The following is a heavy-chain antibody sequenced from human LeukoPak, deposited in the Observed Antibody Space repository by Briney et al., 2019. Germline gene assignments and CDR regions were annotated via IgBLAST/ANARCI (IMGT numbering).Heavy chain of an antibody. D-gene: IGHD3-22*01. Sequence: GGSLRLSCAASGFTFSRYGMHWVRQAPGKGLEWVAVISYDGSNKYYGDSVEGRFTISRDNSKSTLYLQMNSLRAEDTAVYYCAKPLDSSGYYAFDIWGQGTMVTVSS. CDR1: GFTFSRYG. CDR2: ISYDGSNK. CDR3: AKPLDSSGYYAFDI. V-gene: IGHV3-30*18. J-gene: IGHJ3*02.